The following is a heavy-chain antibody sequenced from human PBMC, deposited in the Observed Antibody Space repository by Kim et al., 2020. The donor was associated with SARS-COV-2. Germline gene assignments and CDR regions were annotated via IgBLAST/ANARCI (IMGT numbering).Heavy chain of an antibody. V-gene: IGHV1-69*13. J-gene: IGHJ4*02. CDR1: GGTFSSYA. CDR2: IIPIFGTA. CDR3: ARLYYYDSSGYYYSLLDY. Sequence: SVKVSCKASGGTFSSYAISWVRQAPGQGLEWMGGIIPIFGTANYAQKFQGRVTITADESTSTAYMELSSLRSEDTAVYYCARLYYYDSSGYYYSLLDYWGQGTLVTVSS. D-gene: IGHD3-22*01.